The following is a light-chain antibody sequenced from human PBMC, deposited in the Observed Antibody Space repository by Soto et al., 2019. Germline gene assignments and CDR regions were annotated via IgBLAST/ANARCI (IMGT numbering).Light chain of an antibody. V-gene: IGKV1-5*03. CDR2: KAS. CDR1: QTISSW. J-gene: IGKJ1*01. CDR3: QQYNSYSPT. Sequence: DIQMTQSPSSLSASVGDRVTITCRASQTISSWLAWYQQKPGKAPKLLIYKASSLESGVPSRFSGSGSGTEFTLTICSLQPDDFATYYCQQYNSYSPTCGQGTKVDIK.